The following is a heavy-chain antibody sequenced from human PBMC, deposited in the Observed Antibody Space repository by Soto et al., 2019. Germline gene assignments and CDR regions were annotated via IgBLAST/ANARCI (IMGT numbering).Heavy chain of an antibody. CDR2: IKQDGSDK. J-gene: IGHJ4*02. V-gene: IGHV3-7*05. D-gene: IGHD2-15*01. Sequence: EVQLVESGGGLVQPGGSLRLSCAASGFTFSTYWMSWVRQAPGTGLEWVANIKQDGSDKYYVDSVKGRFTISSDNAKNSLYLQMNGLRAEDTAVYYCARVKSLAGHYWGQGTLVTVSS. CDR1: GFTFSTYW. CDR3: ARVKSLAGHY.